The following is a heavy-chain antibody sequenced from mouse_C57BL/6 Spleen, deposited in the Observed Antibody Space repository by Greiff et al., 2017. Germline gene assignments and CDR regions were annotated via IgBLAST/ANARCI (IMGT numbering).Heavy chain of an antibody. CDR3: ARRGSLYYFDY. Sequence: VQLQQPGAELVKPGASVKLSCKASGYTFTSYWMQWVKQRPGQGLEWIGEIDPSDSYTNYNQKFKGKATLTVDTSSSTAYMQLSSLTSEDSAVYYCARRGSLYYFDYWCQGTTLTVSS. D-gene: IGHD1-1*01. CDR2: IDPSDSYT. J-gene: IGHJ2*01. V-gene: IGHV1-50*01. CDR1: GYTFTSYW.